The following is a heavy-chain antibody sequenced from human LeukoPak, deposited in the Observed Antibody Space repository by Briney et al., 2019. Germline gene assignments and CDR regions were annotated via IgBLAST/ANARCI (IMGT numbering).Heavy chain of an antibody. D-gene: IGHD3-3*01. CDR1: GGTFSSYA. CDR3: ARAIRDLTIFGVVHYYGMDV. V-gene: IGHV1-69*01. CDR2: IIPIFGTA. J-gene: IGHJ6*02. Sequence: ASVKVSCKASGGTFSSYAISWVRQAPGQGLEWTGGIIPIFGTANYAQKFQGRVTITADESTSTAYMELSSLRSEDTAVYYCARAIRDLTIFGVVHYYGMDVWGQGTTVTVSS.